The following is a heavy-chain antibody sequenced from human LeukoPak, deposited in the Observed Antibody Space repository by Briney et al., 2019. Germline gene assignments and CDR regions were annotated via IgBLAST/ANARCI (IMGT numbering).Heavy chain of an antibody. CDR3: ASSYYGSGQHLAY. J-gene: IGHJ4*02. Sequence: SETLSLTCTVSGGSISSGSYYWSWIRQPAGKGLEWIGRIYTSGSTNYNPSLKSRVTISVGTSKNQFSLKLSSVTAADTAVYYCASSYYGSGQHLAYWGQGTLVTVSS. D-gene: IGHD3-10*01. V-gene: IGHV4-61*02. CDR2: IYTSGST. CDR1: GGSISSGSYY.